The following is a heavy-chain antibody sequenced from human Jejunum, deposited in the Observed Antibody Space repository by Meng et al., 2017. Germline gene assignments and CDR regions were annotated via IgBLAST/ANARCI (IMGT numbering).Heavy chain of an antibody. Sequence: QVQLQESGPGLVRPSETLSLICSVSGGSVSSAGYQWSWIRQPPGKGLEWIGYASTNYNPSLKSRVTISVDTSKSQFSLKLFSVTAADTAVYYCAREYCISTTCYFDSWGQGTLVTVSS. J-gene: IGHJ4*02. V-gene: IGHV4-61*08. D-gene: IGHD2-2*01. CDR2: AST. CDR1: GGSVSSAGYQ. CDR3: AREYCISTTCYFDS.